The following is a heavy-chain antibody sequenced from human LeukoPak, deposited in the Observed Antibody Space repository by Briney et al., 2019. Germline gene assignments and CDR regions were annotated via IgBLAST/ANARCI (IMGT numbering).Heavy chain of an antibody. Sequence: PGGSLRLSCAASGFTLSKHWMHWVRQAPGKGLVWVSRINSDGSSTSYADSVKGRFTISRDNAKNTLYLQMNSLRAEDTAVYYCARERWLQSLGGFDPWGQGTLVTVSS. CDR3: ARERWLQSLGGFDP. J-gene: IGHJ5*02. CDR2: INSDGSST. V-gene: IGHV3-74*01. D-gene: IGHD5-24*01. CDR1: GFTLSKHW.